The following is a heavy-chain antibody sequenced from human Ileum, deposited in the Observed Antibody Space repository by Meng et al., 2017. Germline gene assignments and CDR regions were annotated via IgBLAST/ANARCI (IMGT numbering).Heavy chain of an antibody. Sequence: QVQLQESGPGLVEPSGTLSLTCAVSGRSISRSDWWSWVRQPPGKGLEWIAEMNLGGSPNYNPSLKSRVTMSVDKSNDHLSLQLTSVTAADTAVYYCAHIFDSWGQGTLVTVSS. CDR1: GRSISRSDW. J-gene: IGHJ4*02. CDR2: MNLGGSP. V-gene: IGHV4-4*02. CDR3: AHIFDS.